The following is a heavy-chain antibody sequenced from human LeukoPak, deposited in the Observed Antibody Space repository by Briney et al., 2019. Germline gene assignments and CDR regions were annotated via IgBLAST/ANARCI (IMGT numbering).Heavy chain of an antibody. V-gene: IGHV3-21*01. CDR1: GFTFSSFS. D-gene: IGHD4-17*01. J-gene: IGHJ6*03. CDR2: ISSSGTHK. CDR3: ARDSVTVTNLPMDV. Sequence: KTGGSLRLSCEASGFTFSSFSMNWVRRAPGKGLEWVSSISSSGTHKYYADSVRGRFTISRDNAMNSVDLQMDSLRADDTAVYYCARDSVTVTNLPMDVWGKGTTVTVSS.